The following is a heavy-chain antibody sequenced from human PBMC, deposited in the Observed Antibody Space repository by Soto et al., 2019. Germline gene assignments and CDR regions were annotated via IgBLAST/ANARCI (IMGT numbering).Heavy chain of an antibody. D-gene: IGHD3-10*01. CDR3: AGGGVRGVITRTRDYYGMDV. J-gene: IGHJ6*02. Sequence: PGESLKISCKGSGYRFTSYWIGWVRQMHGKGLEWMGIIYPGDSDTRYSPSFQGQVTISADKSISAAYLQWSSLKASDTAMYYCAGGGVRGVITRTRDYYGMDVWGQGTTVTVSS. V-gene: IGHV5-51*01. CDR1: GYRFTSYW. CDR2: IYPGDSDT.